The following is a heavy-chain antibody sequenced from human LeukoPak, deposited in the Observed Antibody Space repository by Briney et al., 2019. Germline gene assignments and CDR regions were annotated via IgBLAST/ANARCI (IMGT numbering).Heavy chain of an antibody. CDR2: INPSGGST. D-gene: IGHD4-23*01. V-gene: IGHV1-46*01. J-gene: IGHJ1*01. Sequence: ASVKVSCKASGYIFTDYYMHWVRQAPGQGLEWMGIINPSGGSTSYAQKFQGRVTMTRDTSTSTVYMELSSLRSEDTAVYYCARGLENDYGGNSYFQHWGQGTLVTVSS. CDR1: GYIFTDYY. CDR3: ARGLENDYGGNSYFQH.